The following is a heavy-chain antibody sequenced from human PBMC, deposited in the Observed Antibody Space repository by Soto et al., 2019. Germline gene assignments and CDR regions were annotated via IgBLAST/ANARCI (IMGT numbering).Heavy chain of an antibody. CDR3: VRGYSYV. V-gene: IGHV3-23*01. D-gene: IGHD5-18*01. CDR1: GFSFSIFA. J-gene: IGHJ4*02. CDR2: ISSGGGTI. Sequence: EVHLLESGGGFLQPGGSLRLSCAASGFSFSIFAMNWVRQAPGKGLEWVSTISSGGGTILYADSVKGRFTISRDNSKNTVSLQMNSLRAEDTAVYYCVRGYSYVWGQGTLVTVSS.